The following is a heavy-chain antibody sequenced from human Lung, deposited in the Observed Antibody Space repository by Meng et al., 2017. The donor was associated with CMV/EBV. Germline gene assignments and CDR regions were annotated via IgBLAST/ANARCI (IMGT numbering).Heavy chain of an antibody. V-gene: IGHV3-74*01. CDR1: GFTFSSYW. D-gene: IGHD3-9*01. J-gene: IGHJ6*01. CDR3: ARVWGDYDILTGYYYSYYYYGMEV. Sequence: GGSLRLXCAASGFTFSSYWMHWVRQAPGKGLVWVSRINSDGSSTSYADSVKGRFTISRDNAKNTLYLQMNSLRAEDTSVYYCARVWGDYDILTGYYYSYYYYGMEVWXQGNXVNGAS. CDR2: INSDGSST.